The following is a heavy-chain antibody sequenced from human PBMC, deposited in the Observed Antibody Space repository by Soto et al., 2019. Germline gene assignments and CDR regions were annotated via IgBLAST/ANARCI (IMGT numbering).Heavy chain of an antibody. CDR2: ISYSGNT. J-gene: IGHJ4*02. CDR3: AREYCSGDCSSWGQYYFDY. CDR1: GGSISPHY. D-gene: IGHD2-21*01. V-gene: IGHV4-59*11. Sequence: QVQLQESGPGLVKPSETLSLSCTVSGGSISPHYWSWIRQPPGKGLEWIGYISYSGNTNYNPSLQSRLTVSVDTSRNQFSLKLSSVTAADTAVYFCAREYCSGDCSSWGQYYFDYWGQGTLVTVSS.